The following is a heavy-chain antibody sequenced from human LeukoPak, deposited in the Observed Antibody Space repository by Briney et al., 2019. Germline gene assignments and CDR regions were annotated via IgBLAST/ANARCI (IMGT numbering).Heavy chain of an antibody. Sequence: GGSLRLSCAASGFTFSDYSMNWVRQAPGKGLEWVSYISSSGSTIYYADSVKGRFTISRDNAKNSLYLQMNSLRAEDTAVYYCARDFVPAAQDDAFDIWGQGTMVTVSS. V-gene: IGHV3-48*04. J-gene: IGHJ3*02. CDR1: GFTFSDYS. CDR2: ISSSGSTI. D-gene: IGHD2-2*01. CDR3: ARDFVPAAQDDAFDI.